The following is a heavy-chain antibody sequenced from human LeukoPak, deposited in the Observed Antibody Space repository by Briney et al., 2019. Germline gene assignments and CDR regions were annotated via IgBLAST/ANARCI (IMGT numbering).Heavy chain of an antibody. V-gene: IGHV1-8*01. Sequence: ASAKVSCKASGYTFTSYDINWVRQATGQGLEWMGWMNPNSGNTGYAQKFQGRVTMTRNTSISTAYMELSSLRSEDTAVYYCARSYGSGSYSAYYGMDVWGQGTTVTVSS. J-gene: IGHJ6*02. CDR1: GYTFTSYD. D-gene: IGHD3-10*01. CDR3: ARSYGSGSYSAYYGMDV. CDR2: MNPNSGNT.